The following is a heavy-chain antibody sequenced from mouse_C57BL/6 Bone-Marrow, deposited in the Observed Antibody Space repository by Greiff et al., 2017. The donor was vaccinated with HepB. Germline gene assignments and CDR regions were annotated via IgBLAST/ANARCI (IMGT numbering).Heavy chain of an antibody. CDR1: GFSFNTYA. J-gene: IGHJ4*01. Sequence: EVKLMESGGGLVQPKGSLKLSCAASGFSFNTYAMNWVRQAPGKGLEWVARIRSKSNNYATYYADSVKDRFTISRDDSESMLYLQMNNLKTEDTAMYYCVRHWLGGGEWAMDYWGQGTSVTVSS. V-gene: IGHV10-1*01. D-gene: IGHD1-1*02. CDR2: IRSKSNNYAT. CDR3: VRHWLGGGEWAMDY.